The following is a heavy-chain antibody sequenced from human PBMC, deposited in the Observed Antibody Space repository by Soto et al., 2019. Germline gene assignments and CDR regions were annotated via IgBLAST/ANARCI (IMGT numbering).Heavy chain of an antibody. CDR1: GYTFTAYG. J-gene: IGHJ5*02. D-gene: IGHD3-10*01. CDR3: ARDRPLISDRNWFGP. Sequence: ASVKLSCKASGYTFTAYGITWVRQAPAQGREWMGWSTGYNADIKYAQDFKGRVTMTAATSTSTAYMDLRSLRADDTAIYFCARDRPLISDRNWFGPWGQGTLVTVSS. CDR2: STGYNADI. V-gene: IGHV1-18*01.